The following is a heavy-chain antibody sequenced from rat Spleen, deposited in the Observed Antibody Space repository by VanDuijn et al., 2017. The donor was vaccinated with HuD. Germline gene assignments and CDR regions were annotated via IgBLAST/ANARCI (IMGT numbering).Heavy chain of an antibody. Sequence: EVQLQESGPGLVKPSQSLSLTCSVTFYSITSSYKWTWIRQFPGNKMEWMAFISYSGTTTSNPSLKSRFSTPRDTSKNQFFLQLDSVTTEDTATYYCARYGTSRTGAYWYFDFWGPGTMVTVSS. J-gene: IGHJ1*01. CDR2: ISYSGTT. CDR3: ARYGTSRTGAYWYFDF. V-gene: IGHV3-1*01. D-gene: IGHD5-1*01. CDR1: FYSITSSY.